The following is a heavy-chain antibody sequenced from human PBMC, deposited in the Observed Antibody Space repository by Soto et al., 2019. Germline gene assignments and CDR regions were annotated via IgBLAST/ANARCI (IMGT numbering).Heavy chain of an antibody. CDR2: FMPVFPTP. V-gene: IGHV1-69*12. D-gene: IGHD1-1*01. Sequence: QVQLVQSGAEVKKPGSSVKVSCKASGGTFSTSAISWVRQAPGQGREWVGGFMPVFPTPYYAQNCQGRVTITADESTTTAYLEMTSLSADDTAVYYCARAKDRLQLGGNYYYVLDVWGQGTAITVSS. CDR3: ARAKDRLQLGGNYYYVLDV. CDR1: GGTFSTSA. J-gene: IGHJ6*02.